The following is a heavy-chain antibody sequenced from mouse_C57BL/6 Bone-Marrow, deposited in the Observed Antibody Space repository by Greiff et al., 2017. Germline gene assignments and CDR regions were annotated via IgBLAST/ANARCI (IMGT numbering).Heavy chain of an antibody. CDR1: GYAFSSSW. CDR2: IYPGDGDT. J-gene: IGHJ1*03. V-gene: IGHV1-82*01. CDR3: ARAPVVGNYWYFDV. D-gene: IGHD1-1*01. Sequence: QVQLQQSGPELVKPGASVKISCKASGYAFSSSWMNWVKQRPGKGLEWIGRIYPGDGDTNYNGKFKGKATLTADKSSSTAYMQRSSLTSEDSAVYFCARAPVVGNYWYFDVWGTGTTVTVSS.